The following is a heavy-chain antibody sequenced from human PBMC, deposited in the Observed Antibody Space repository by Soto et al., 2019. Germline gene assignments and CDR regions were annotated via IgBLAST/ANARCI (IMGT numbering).Heavy chain of an antibody. CDR1: GFSFSSYG. D-gene: IGHD3-10*01. CDR2: IWHDGSNK. J-gene: IGHJ4*02. V-gene: IGHV3-33*01. Sequence: QVQLVESGGGVVQPGRSLRLSCAASGFSFSSYGMHWVRQAPGKGLEWVAVIWHDGSNKYYADSVKGRFTISRDNSKNPRYLQMNSLRAGDTAVYYCATSQLWFGELGYWGQGTLVTVSS. CDR3: ATSQLWFGELGY.